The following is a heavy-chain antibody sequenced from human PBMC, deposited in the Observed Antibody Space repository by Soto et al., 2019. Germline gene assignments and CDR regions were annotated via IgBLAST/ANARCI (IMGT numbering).Heavy chain of an antibody. CDR3: ARDAPSGREGVVIIGAFDI. CDR2: ISAYNGNT. Sequence: ASVKVSCKASGYTFTSYGISWVRQAPGQGLEWMGWISAYNGNTSYAQKLQGRVTMTTDTSTSTAYMELRSLRSDDTAVYYCARDAPSGREGVVIIGAFDIWGQGTMVTVSS. J-gene: IGHJ3*02. D-gene: IGHD3-3*01. V-gene: IGHV1-18*04. CDR1: GYTFTSYG.